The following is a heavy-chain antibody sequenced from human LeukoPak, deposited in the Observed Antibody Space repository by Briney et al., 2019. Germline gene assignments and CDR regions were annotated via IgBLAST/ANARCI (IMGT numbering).Heavy chain of an antibody. D-gene: IGHD2-15*01. Sequence: GGSLRLSCATSGFSFSSFWMSWVRQAPGKGLEWVANIKKDGSEKYYVDSVKGRFTISRDNVKNSLYLQMNSLRAEDTAVYYCAREVVSIPSYFESWGQGTRVTVSS. CDR3: AREVVSIPSYFES. CDR1: GFSFSSFW. V-gene: IGHV3-7*03. J-gene: IGHJ4*02. CDR2: IKKDGSEK.